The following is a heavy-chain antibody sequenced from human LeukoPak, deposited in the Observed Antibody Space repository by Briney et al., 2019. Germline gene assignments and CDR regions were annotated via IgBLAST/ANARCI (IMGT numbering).Heavy chain of an antibody. CDR3: ARVTYGRPNY. CDR1: GGSISSYY. CDR2: MNHSGST. D-gene: IGHD4-17*01. J-gene: IGHJ4*02. Sequence: PSETLSLTCTVSGGSISSYYWSWIRQPPGKGLEWIGEMNHSGSTNYNPSLKSRVTISVDTSKNQFSLKLSSVTAADTAVYYCARVTYGRPNYWGQGTLVTVSS. V-gene: IGHV4-34*01.